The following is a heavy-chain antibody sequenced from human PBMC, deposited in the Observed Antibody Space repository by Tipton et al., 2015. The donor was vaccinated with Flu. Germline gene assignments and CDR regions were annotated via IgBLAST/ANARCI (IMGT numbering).Heavy chain of an antibody. J-gene: IGHJ2*01. V-gene: IGHV5-51*01. CDR1: GYSFTSYW. D-gene: IGHD2-2*01. Sequence: QLVQSGAEVKKPGESLKISCKGSGYSFTSYWIGWVRQMPGKGLEWMGIIYPGDSDTRYSPSFQGQVTISADKSISTAYLQWSSLKASDTAMYYCARPIVPAAMEYIPSPGWYFDLWGRGTLVTVSS. CDR2: IYPGDSDT. CDR3: ARPIVPAAMEYIPSPGWYFDL.